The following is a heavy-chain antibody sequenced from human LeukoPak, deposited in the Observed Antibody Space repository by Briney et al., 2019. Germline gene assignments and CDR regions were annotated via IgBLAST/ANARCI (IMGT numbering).Heavy chain of an antibody. D-gene: IGHD3-10*01. CDR3: ARVVVRGPYYYYIDA. J-gene: IGHJ6*03. CDR2: IYTSGST. Sequence: SETLSLTCTVSGGSISSYYWSWIRQPAGKGLEWIGRIYTSGSTNYNPSLKSRVTMSVDTSKNQFSLKLSSVTAADTAVYYCARVVVRGPYYYYIDAWGKGTTVTISS. CDR1: GGSISSYY. V-gene: IGHV4-4*07.